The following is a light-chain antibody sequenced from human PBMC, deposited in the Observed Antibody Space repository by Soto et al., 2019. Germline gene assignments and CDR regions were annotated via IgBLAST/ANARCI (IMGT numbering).Light chain of an antibody. V-gene: IGKV3-11*01. CDR3: QQRSSWPVT. CDR2: DAS. CDR1: QSVRTY. J-gene: IGKJ1*01. Sequence: EIVLTQSPGTLSLSPGERATLSCRASQSVRTYLAWYQQKPGQAPRLLIYDASTRATGISARFSGSGSGTDFTLTISSLESEDFAVYYCQQRSSWPVTFGQGTKVDIK.